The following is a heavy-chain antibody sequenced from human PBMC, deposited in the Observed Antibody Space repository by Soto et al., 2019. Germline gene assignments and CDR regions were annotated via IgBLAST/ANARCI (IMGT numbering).Heavy chain of an antibody. J-gene: IGHJ6*02. D-gene: IGHD6-13*01. CDR1: GGTFSSYA. CDR3: ARVEAAAGRAPPWYYYYGMDV. Sequence: QVQLVQSGAEVKKPGSSVKVSCKASGGTFSSYAISWGRQAPGQGLAWMGGIIPIFGTANYAQKFQGRVTITADESTSTAYMELSSLRSEDTAVYYCARVEAAAGRAPPWYYYYGMDVWGQGTTVTVSS. V-gene: IGHV1-69*01. CDR2: IIPIFGTA.